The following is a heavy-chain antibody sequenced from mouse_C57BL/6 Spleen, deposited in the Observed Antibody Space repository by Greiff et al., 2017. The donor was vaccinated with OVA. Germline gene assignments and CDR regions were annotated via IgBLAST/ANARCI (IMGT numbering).Heavy chain of an antibody. Sequence: QVQLQQSGPELVKPGASVKISCKASGYAFSSSWMNWVKQRPGKGLEWIGRIYPGDGDTNYNGKFKGKATLTADTSSSTAYMQLSSLTSEDSAVYFCASWVYYGSSYVGDYWGQGTTLTVSS. D-gene: IGHD1-1*01. CDR2: IYPGDGDT. V-gene: IGHV1-82*01. CDR1: GYAFSSSW. J-gene: IGHJ2*01. CDR3: ASWVYYGSSYVGDY.